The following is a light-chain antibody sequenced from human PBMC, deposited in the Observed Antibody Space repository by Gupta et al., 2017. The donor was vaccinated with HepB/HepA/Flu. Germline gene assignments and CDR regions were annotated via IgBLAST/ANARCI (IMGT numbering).Light chain of an antibody. CDR2: ANN. Sequence: RITCKGDSLRTYSASWLQQKLGQAPLLVIYANNNRPSGIPDRFSGSGSGDTASLTITGAQAEDEADYYCNSRDSSGNHEVFATGTKVTVL. J-gene: IGLJ1*01. CDR1: SLRTYS. V-gene: IGLV3-19*01. CDR3: NSRDSSGNHEV.